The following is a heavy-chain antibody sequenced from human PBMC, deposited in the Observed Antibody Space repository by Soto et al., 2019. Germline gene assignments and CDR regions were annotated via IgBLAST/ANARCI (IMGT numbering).Heavy chain of an antibody. J-gene: IGHJ2*01. CDR3: ARGSSGYYWYFDL. V-gene: IGHV1-18*01. D-gene: IGHD3-22*01. Sequence: ASVKVSCKASGGTFSSYAISWVRQAPGQGLEWMGWISAYNGNTNYAQKLQGRVTMTTDTSTSTAYMELRSLRSDDTAVYYCARGSSGYYWYFDLWGRGTLVTVS. CDR2: ISAYNGNT. CDR1: GGTFSSYA.